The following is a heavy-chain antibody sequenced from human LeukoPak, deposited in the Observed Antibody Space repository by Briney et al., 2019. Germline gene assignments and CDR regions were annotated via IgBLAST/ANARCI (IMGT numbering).Heavy chain of an antibody. CDR1: GYTFTSYG. CDR3: ARLGAGVPYQTPPDY. Sequence: GASVKVSCKASGYTFTSYGISWVRQAPGQGLEWMGWISAYSGGTNYAQKFQGRVTMTRDTSISTAYMELSRLRSDDTAVYYCARLGAGVPYQTPPDYWGQGTLVTVSS. J-gene: IGHJ4*02. D-gene: IGHD3-3*01. V-gene: IGHV1-2*02. CDR2: ISAYSGGT.